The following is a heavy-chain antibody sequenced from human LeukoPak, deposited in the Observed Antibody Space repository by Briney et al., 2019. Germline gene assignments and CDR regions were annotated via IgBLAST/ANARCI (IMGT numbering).Heavy chain of an antibody. CDR1: KFTFSTYY. J-gene: IGHJ3*02. Sequence: GGSLRLSCAASKFTFSTYYFNWVRQAPGKGQEWVSYIDPIGRSMYYADSVKGRFTISRENAKNSLYLQMNSLRAGDTAVYYCARYHGDLDAFDIWGQGTMVTVSS. V-gene: IGHV3-48*01. CDR3: ARYHGDLDAFDI. D-gene: IGHD4-17*01. CDR2: IDPIGRSM.